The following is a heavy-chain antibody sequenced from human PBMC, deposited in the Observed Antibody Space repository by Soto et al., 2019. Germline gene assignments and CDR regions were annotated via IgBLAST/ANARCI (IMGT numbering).Heavy chain of an antibody. J-gene: IGHJ4*02. CDR1: GYRFPSYG. CDR3: ARVRFGDAFDY. Sequence: QVQLVQSGPEVKKPGASVKVSCKVSGYRFPSYGINWVRQAPGQGLEWVGWVNTDKHNTNYAQNLQPRISLTTDTSTNTAFVELRDLTSDDTAVYYCARVRFGDAFDYWGQGTLVTVSS. CDR2: VNTDKHNT. D-gene: IGHD4-17*01. V-gene: IGHV1-18*01.